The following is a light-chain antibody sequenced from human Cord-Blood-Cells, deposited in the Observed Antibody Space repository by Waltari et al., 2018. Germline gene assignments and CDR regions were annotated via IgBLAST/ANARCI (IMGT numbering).Light chain of an antibody. V-gene: IGLV2-23*01. CDR1: SSDVGRYNL. CDR3: CSYAGSSTYV. Sequence: QSALTQPASVSGSPGQSITISCTGTSSDVGRYNLVSWYQQHPGKAPKLQIYEGSKRPSGVSIRFSGSKSGNTASLTIAGLQAEDEADYYCCSYAGSSTYVFGTGTKVTVL. CDR2: EGS. J-gene: IGLJ1*01.